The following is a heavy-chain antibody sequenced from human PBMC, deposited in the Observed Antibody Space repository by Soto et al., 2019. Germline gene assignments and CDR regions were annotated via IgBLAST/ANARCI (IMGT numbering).Heavy chain of an antibody. D-gene: IGHD3-10*01. CDR3: ARTGGSGSYYSYYYYYGMDV. J-gene: IGHJ6*02. V-gene: IGHV4-34*01. CDR1: GGSFSGYY. Sequence: KPSETLSLTCAVYGGSFSGYYWSWIRQPPGKGLEWIGEINHSGSTNYNPSLKSRVTISVDTSKNQFSLKLSSVTAADTAVYYCARTGGSGSYYSYYYYYGMDVWGQGTTVTVSS. CDR2: INHSGST.